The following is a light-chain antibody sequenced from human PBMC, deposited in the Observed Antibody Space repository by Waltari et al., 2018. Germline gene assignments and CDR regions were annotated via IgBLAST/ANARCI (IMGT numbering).Light chain of an antibody. CDR2: AAS. J-gene: IGKJ1*01. CDR1: QSISSY. CDR3: QQSYSTPRT. V-gene: IGKV1-39*01. Sequence: DSQMTQSPSSLSASVGDRVTITCRASQSISSYLNWYQQKPGKAPKLLIYAASSLQSGVQSRFSGSGSGTDFTLTISSLQPEDFATYYCQQSYSTPRTFGQGTKVEIK.